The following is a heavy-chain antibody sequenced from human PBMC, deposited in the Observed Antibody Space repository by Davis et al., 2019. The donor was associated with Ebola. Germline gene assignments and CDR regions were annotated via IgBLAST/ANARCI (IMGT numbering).Heavy chain of an antibody. J-gene: IGHJ6*02. CDR1: GGTFSSYA. Sequence: SSVKVSCKASGGTFSSYAISWVRQAPGQGLEWMGVIIPIFGTANYAQKFQGRVTITADESTSTAYMELSSLRSEDTAVYYCARVEIYCTGGVCYTGYYYGMDVWGQGTTVTVSS. CDR3: ARVEIYCTGGVCYTGYYYGMDV. D-gene: IGHD2-8*02. CDR2: IIPIFGTA. V-gene: IGHV1-69*13.